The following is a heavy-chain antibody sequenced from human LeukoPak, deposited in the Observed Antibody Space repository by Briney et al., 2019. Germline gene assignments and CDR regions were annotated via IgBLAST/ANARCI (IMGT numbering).Heavy chain of an antibody. J-gene: IGHJ5*02. CDR3: ARSSQQWLVRYWFDH. V-gene: IGHV3-11*01. Sequence: GGSMRLSCAASGFTFSDYYMSWIRQAPGKGREWVSYISSSVSTIYYADSVKGRFTISRDNAKNSLYLQMNSLRAEDTAVYYCARSSQQWLVRYWFDHWGQGTLVTVSS. CDR1: GFTFSDYY. CDR2: ISSSVSTI. D-gene: IGHD6-19*01.